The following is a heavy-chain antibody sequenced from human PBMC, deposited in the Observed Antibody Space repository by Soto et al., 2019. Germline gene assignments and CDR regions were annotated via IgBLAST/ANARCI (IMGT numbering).Heavy chain of an antibody. Sequence: EVQLVESGGGLVKPGGSLRLSCAASGFTFSGDAMNWVRQSPGKGLEWVSSISTTSTYIYYADSVKGRFTISSDNANNSLHLQMNDLRAEDKAVYYCARDYVMDVWGQGTTVTVSS. D-gene: IGHD3-10*02. J-gene: IGHJ6*02. V-gene: IGHV3-21*01. CDR1: GFTFSGDA. CDR2: ISTTSTYI. CDR3: ARDYVMDV.